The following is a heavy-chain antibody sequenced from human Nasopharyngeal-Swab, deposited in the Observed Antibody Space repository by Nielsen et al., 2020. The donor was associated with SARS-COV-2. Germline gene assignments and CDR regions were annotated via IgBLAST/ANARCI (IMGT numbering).Heavy chain of an antibody. J-gene: IGHJ4*02. CDR1: GLMFSNDV. Sequence: GGSLRLSSAASGLMFSNDVVHWVRQAPGKGLEWVAAISHDGRGKYYADSVKGRSTISRDNSQSTVFLQMSSLRVEDTAVYYCAREGGSSGRCGYFDSWGQGTLVTVSS. CDR3: AREGGSSGRCGYFDS. CDR2: ISHDGRGK. V-gene: IGHV3-30*04. D-gene: IGHD6-19*01.